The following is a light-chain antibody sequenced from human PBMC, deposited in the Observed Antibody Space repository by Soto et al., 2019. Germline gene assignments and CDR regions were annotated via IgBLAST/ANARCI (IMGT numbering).Light chain of an antibody. CDR3: PSYDSDFVV. CDR1: SGSIANNY. Sequence: NFMLTQPHSVSESPGKTLSISCTRSSGSIANNYVQWYQQRPGSAPTTGIYENNQRLSGVPDRFSGSTDGSSNSASLTISGLQTEDEADYYCPSYDSDFVVVGGGTKVTVL. CDR2: ENN. V-gene: IGLV6-57*04. J-gene: IGLJ2*01.